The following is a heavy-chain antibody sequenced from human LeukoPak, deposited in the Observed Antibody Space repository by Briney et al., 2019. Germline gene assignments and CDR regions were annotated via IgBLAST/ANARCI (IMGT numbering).Heavy chain of an antibody. CDR3: ARDRRYSGSYFGNFDY. Sequence: GGSLRLSCAASGFAFSSYSMNWVSQAPGKGLEWVSSISSSSSYIYYADSVKGRFTISRDNAKNSLYLQMNSLRAEDTAVYYCARDRRYSGSYFGNFDYWGQGTLVTVSS. CDR2: ISSSSSYI. V-gene: IGHV3-21*01. CDR1: GFAFSSYS. D-gene: IGHD1-26*01. J-gene: IGHJ4*02.